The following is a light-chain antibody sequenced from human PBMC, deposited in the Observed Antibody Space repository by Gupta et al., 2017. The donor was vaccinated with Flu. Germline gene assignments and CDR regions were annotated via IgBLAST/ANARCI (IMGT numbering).Light chain of an antibody. Sequence: PGTLSLSPGERATLSCRASQSVSSSYLAWYQQKPGQAPRLLIYGASSRATGIPDRFSGSGSGTDFTLTISRLEPEDSAVYYCQQYGSSPGFGQGTRLEIK. CDR3: QQYGSSPG. V-gene: IGKV3-20*01. CDR1: QSVSSSY. J-gene: IGKJ5*01. CDR2: GAS.